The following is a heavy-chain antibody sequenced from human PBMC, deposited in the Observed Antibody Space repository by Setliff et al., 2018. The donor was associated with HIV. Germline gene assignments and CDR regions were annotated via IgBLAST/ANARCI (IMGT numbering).Heavy chain of an antibody. CDR3: AGYTSGWYAPY. D-gene: IGHD6-19*01. V-gene: IGHV4-30-4*08. Sequence: SETLSLTCSVSGDSISSGGHYWSWIRQSPGKGLEWTGYIHYSGSTYFNPSLKSRVSISTDTSKNQFSLKLTSVTAADTAVYYCAGYTSGWYAPYWGQGTLVTVSS. J-gene: IGHJ4*02. CDR1: GDSISSGGHY. CDR2: IHYSGST.